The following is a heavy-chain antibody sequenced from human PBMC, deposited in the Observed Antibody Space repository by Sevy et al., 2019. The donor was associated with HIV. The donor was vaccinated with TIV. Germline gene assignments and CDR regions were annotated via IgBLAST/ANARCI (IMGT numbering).Heavy chain of an antibody. D-gene: IGHD4-17*01. CDR3: ARLPPSGIYGVVPPAGWYFDY. CDR1: GGTFSSYA. V-gene: IGHV1-69*13. J-gene: IGHJ4*02. Sequence: ASVKVSCKASGGTFSSYAISWVRQAPGQGLEWMGGIIPIFGTANYAQKFQGRVTITADESTSTAYMELSSLRSEDTAVYYCARLPPSGIYGVVPPAGWYFDYWGQGTLVTVSS. CDR2: IIPIFGTA.